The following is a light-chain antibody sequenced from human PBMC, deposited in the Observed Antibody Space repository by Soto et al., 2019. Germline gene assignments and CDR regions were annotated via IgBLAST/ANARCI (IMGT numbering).Light chain of an antibody. J-gene: IGKJ1*01. V-gene: IGKV1-5*01. CDR3: QQYETFSGT. CDR1: QSVSGW. CDR2: DAS. Sequence: DIQMTQSPSTLSSSVPETFTVTCRASQSVSGWLAWYQQKPGEAPKLLIYDASALPRGVPSRFCGSGSGTKFTLTIASLQPDDFATYYCQQYETFSGTFGPGTKVDIK.